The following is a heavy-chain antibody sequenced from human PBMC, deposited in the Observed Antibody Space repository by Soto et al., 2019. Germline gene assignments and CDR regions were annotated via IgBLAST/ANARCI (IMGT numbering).Heavy chain of an antibody. CDR1: GDSISRIDYY. V-gene: IGHV4-31*03. J-gene: IGHJ3*02. D-gene: IGHD3-22*01. Sequence: SETLSLTCSVSGDSISRIDYYWTWIRQHPEKVLDWIGNIYFRGNTYYRPSLELRLTISVDTSQNHISLKLTSVTAVDTAVYYCAREGGSYDSGGYLIRGALDIWGQGTMVT. CDR2: IYFRGNT. CDR3: AREGGSYDSGGYLIRGALDI.